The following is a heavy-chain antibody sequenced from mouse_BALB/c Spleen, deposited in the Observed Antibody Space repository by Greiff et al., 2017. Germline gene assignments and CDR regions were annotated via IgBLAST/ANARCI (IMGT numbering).Heavy chain of an antibody. V-gene: IGHV5-9-4*01. CDR2: ISSGGSYT. CDR1: GFTFSSYA. D-gene: IGHD1-1*01. Sequence: EVQVVESGGGLVKPGGSLKLSCAASGFTFSSYAMSWVRQSPEKRLEWVAEISSGGSYTYYPDTVTGRFTISRDNAKNTLYLEMSSLRSEDTAMYYCARDYGSSYFDYWGQGTTLTVSS. CDR3: ARDYGSSYFDY. J-gene: IGHJ2*01.